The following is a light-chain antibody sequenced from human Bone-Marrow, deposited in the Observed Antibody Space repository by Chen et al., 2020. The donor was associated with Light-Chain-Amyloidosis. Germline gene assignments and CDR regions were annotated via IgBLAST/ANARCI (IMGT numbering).Light chain of an antibody. CDR2: EVT. Sequence: QSALTQPASVSGSPGQSITISCTGTSSDVGGDNHVSWYQQHPDKAPKLMIYEVTNRPSWVPDRFSGSKPDNTASLTISGPQTEAEADYCCSSYTITNTLVFGSGTRVTVL. J-gene: IGLJ1*01. CDR1: SSDVGGDNH. V-gene: IGLV2-14*01. CDR3: SSYTITNTLV.